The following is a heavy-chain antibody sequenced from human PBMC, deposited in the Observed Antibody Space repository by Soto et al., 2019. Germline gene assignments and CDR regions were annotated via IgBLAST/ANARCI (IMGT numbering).Heavy chain of an antibody. CDR1: GFTFSSYA. CDR3: ARDSSGWYGAIDY. Sequence: QVQLVESGGGVVQPGRPLRLSCAASGFTFSSYAMHWVRQAPGKGLEWVAVISYDGSNKYYADSVKGRFTISRDNSKNTLYLQMNSLRAEDTAVYYCARDSSGWYGAIDYWGQGTLVTVSS. CDR2: ISYDGSNK. V-gene: IGHV3-30-3*01. J-gene: IGHJ4*02. D-gene: IGHD6-19*01.